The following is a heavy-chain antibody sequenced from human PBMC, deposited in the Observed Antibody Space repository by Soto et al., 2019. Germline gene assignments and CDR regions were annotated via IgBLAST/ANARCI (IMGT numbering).Heavy chain of an antibody. CDR2: IYYSGST. V-gene: IGHV4-59*01. J-gene: IGHJ4*02. D-gene: IGHD3-22*01. CDR1: GGSISSYY. Sequence: KPSETLSLTCTVSGGSISSYYWSWIRQPPGKGLEWIGYIYYSGSTNYNPSLKSRVTISVDTSKNQFSLKLSSVTAADTAVYYCARAETTYYYGSSDYYLAYWGQGALVTVSS. CDR3: ARAETTYYYGSSDYYLAY.